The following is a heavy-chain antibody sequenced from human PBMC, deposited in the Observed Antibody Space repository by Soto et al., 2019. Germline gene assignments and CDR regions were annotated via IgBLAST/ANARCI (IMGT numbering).Heavy chain of an antibody. V-gene: IGHV4-31*03. J-gene: IGHJ6*02. D-gene: IGHD2-15*01. CDR3: ARERTDATGVFGMDV. Sequence: QVQLQESGPGLVKPSQTLSLTCTVSGGSISSGDYSWTWIRQHPGKGLEWIGYIYDSRSTYYNPSLKSRLTISVDTSKNQFSLKLSSVSAADTAVYYCARERTDATGVFGMDVWGQGTTVTVSS. CDR1: GGSISSGDYS. CDR2: IYDSRST.